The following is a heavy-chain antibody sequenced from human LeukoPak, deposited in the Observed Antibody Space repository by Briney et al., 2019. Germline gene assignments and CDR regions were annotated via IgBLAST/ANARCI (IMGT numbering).Heavy chain of an antibody. J-gene: IGHJ5*02. CDR3: AKDPLQCSGGSCYSGLNWFDP. V-gene: IGHV3-48*01. CDR2: ISSSSRTI. D-gene: IGHD2-15*01. CDR1: GFTFSSYR. Sequence: PGGSLRLSCAASGFTFSSYRVNGVRHAPGEGLEGVSYISSSSRTIYCRASVEGRVTISRANAKNSLNLQMNSLRAEDTAVYSCAKDPLQCSGGSCYSGLNWFDPWGQGTLITVSS.